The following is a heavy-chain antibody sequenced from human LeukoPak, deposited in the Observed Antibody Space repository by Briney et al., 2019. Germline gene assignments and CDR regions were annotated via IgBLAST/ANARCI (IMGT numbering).Heavy chain of an antibody. CDR3: ASGRTGDSFDY. V-gene: IGHV4-59*08. J-gene: IGHJ4*02. CDR1: GGSTSSYY. D-gene: IGHD2-8*02. CDR2: IYYSGST. Sequence: PSETLSLTCTVSGGSTSSYYWSWIRQPPGKGLEWIGYIYYSGSTNYNPSLKSRVTISVDTSKNQFSLKLSSVTAADTAVYYCASGRTGDSFDYWGQGTLVTVSS.